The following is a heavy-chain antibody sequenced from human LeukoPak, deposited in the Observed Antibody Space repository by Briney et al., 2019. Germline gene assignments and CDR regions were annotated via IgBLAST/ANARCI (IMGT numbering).Heavy chain of an antibody. CDR2: ISGSGGSP. CDR3: TKRLDSSGYYYAPDY. J-gene: IGHJ4*02. Sequence: GGSLRLSCAASGFTFSSYAMSWVRQAPGKGLEWVSAISGSGGSPYYADSVKGRFTISRDNSKNTLYLQMNSLRAEDTAVYYCTKRLDSSGYYYAPDYWGQGTLVTVSS. CDR1: GFTFSSYA. D-gene: IGHD3-22*01. V-gene: IGHV3-23*01.